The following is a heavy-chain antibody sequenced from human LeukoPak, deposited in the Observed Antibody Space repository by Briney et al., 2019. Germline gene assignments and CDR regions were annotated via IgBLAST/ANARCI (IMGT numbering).Heavy chain of an antibody. Sequence: SETLSLTCAVYGGSFSGYYWSWIRQPPGKGLEWIGEINHSGSTNYNPSLKSRVTISVDTSKNQFSLKLSSVTAADTAVYYCARGVGYCSGGSCYSGGYYYYYYYMDVWGKGTTVTVSS. CDR2: INHSGST. CDR3: ARGVGYCSGGSCYSGGYYYYYYYMDV. D-gene: IGHD2-15*01. CDR1: GGSFSGYY. J-gene: IGHJ6*03. V-gene: IGHV4-34*01.